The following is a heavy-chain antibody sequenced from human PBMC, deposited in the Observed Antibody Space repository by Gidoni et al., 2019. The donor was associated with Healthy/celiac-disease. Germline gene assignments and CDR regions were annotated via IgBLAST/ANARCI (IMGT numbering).Heavy chain of an antibody. CDR2: INHSGST. V-gene: IGHV4-34*01. CDR1: GGSFSGSS. D-gene: IGHD2-15*01. CDR3: ARERQRYCSGGSCYSGIDY. Sequence: QVQLQQWGAGLLKPSETLSLTCAVYGGSFSGSSWSWIRQPPGKGLEWIGEINHSGSTNYNPSLKSRVTISVDTPKNQFSLKLSSVTAADTAVYDCARERQRYCSGGSCYSGIDYWGQGTLVTVSS. J-gene: IGHJ4*02.